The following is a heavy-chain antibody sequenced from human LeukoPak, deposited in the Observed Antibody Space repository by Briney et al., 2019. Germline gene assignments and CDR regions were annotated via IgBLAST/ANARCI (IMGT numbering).Heavy chain of an antibody. D-gene: IGHD1-14*01. V-gene: IGHV4-34*01. CDR2: INHSGST. CDR1: GGSFSGYY. J-gene: IGHJ6*03. CDR3: ARGTRSYYYYYMDV. Sequence: SETLSLTCAVYGGSFSGYYWSWIRQPPGKGLDWIGEINHSGSTDYNPSLKSRVSISVDTSKNQFSLKLSSATAADTAVYYCARGTRSYYYYYMDVWGKGTTVTVSS.